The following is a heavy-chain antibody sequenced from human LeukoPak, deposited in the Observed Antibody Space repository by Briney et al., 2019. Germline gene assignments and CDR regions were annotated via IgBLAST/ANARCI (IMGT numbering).Heavy chain of an antibody. CDR2: ISYDGSNK. CDR3: ARELPGTHVILWFRELLRYYYGMDV. J-gene: IGHJ6*04. V-gene: IGHV3-30*04. Sequence: GGSLRLSCAASGFTFSSYAMHWVRQAPGKGLEWVAVISYDGSNKYYADSVKGRFTISRDNSKNTLYLQMNSLRAEDTAVYYCARELPGTHVILWFRELLRYYYGMDVWGKGTTVTVSS. D-gene: IGHD3-10*01. CDR1: GFTFSSYA.